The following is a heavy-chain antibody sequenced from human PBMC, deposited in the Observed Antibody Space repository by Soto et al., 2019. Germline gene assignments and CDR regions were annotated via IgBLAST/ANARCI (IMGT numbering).Heavy chain of an antibody. CDR3: ARSLTQYNWNDVGYFEY. Sequence: ASVKVSCKASGYTLTSYAMHWVRQAPGQRLEWMGWINAGNGNTKYSQKFQGRVTITRDTSASTAYMELSSLRSEDTAVYYCARSLTQYNWNDVGYFEYWGQGTLVTVSS. CDR2: INAGNGNT. V-gene: IGHV1-3*01. D-gene: IGHD1-20*01. J-gene: IGHJ4*02. CDR1: GYTLTSYA.